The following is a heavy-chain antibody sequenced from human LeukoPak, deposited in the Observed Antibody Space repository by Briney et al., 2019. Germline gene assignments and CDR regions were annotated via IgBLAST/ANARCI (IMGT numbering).Heavy chain of an antibody. CDR2: MNPNSGNT. J-gene: IGHJ5*02. CDR1: GYTFTSYD. D-gene: IGHD2-2*01. Sequence: GASVKVSCKASGYTFTSYDINWVRQATGQGLEWMGWMNPNSGNTGYAQKFQGRVTITRNTSISTAYMELSSLRSEDTAVYYCARGSIVVVPAATPRGFDPWGQGTLATVSS. CDR3: ARGSIVVVPAATPRGFDP. V-gene: IGHV1-8*03.